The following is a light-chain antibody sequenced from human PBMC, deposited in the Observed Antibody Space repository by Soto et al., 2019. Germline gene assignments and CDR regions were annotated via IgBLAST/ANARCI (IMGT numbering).Light chain of an antibody. J-gene: IGKJ5*01. CDR2: DAS. V-gene: IGKV3-20*01. CDR3: QQYGSSPPIT. Sequence: EIVLTQSPGTLSLSPGERATLSCRASQSVSSSYLAWYQQKPGQAPRLLIYDASSRATGIPDRFSGSGSGTDFTLTIGRLEPEDFAVYYCQQYGSSPPITFGQGTRLEIK. CDR1: QSVSSSY.